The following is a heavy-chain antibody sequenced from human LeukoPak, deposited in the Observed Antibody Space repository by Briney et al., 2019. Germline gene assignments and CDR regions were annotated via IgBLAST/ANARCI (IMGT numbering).Heavy chain of an antibody. J-gene: IGHJ6*03. V-gene: IGHV3-21*01. D-gene: IGHD1-26*01. CDR2: ISSSSSYI. CDR3: ATASIVGTTTTYYYYYMDV. CDR1: GFTFSSYS. Sequence: PGGSLRLSCAASGFTFSSYSMNWVRQAPGKGLEWVSSISSSSSYIYYADSVKGRFTISRDNAKNSLYLQMNSLRAEDTAVYYCATASIVGTTTTYYYYYMDVWGKGTTVTVSS.